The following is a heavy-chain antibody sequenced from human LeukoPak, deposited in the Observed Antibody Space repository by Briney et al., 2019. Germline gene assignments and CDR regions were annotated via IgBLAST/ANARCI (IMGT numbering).Heavy chain of an antibody. D-gene: IGHD3-10*01. J-gene: IGHJ6*03. Sequence: ASVKVSCKASGYTFTGYYFHWVRQATGQGLEWMGWINPNSGGTNYAQRFQGRVTLTWDTSISTAYMELNRLTSDDTAVYYCAASDGHIKAGYYYYMDVWGKGTSVTVSS. V-gene: IGHV1-2*02. CDR3: AASDGHIKAGYYYYMDV. CDR2: INPNSGGT. CDR1: GYTFTGYY.